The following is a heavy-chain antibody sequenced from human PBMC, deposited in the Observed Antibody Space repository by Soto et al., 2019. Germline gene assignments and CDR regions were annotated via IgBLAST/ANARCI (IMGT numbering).Heavy chain of an antibody. V-gene: IGHV4-39*07. CDR3: VRSEATALDY. J-gene: IGHJ4*02. CDR2: IYYSGST. CDR1: GGSISSSSYY. Sequence: SETLSLTCTVSGGSISSSSYYWGWIRQPPGKGLEWIGSIYYSGSTYYNPSLKSRVTISVDRSQSIFSLKLASVTAADTAVYYCVRSEATALDYWGQGTLVTVSS.